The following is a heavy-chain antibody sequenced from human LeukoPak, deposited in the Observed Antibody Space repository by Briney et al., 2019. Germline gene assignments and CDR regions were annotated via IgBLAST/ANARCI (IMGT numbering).Heavy chain of an antibody. V-gene: IGHV3-23*01. D-gene: IGHD3-22*01. CDR1: GFTFSSYA. CDR2: ISGSGGST. J-gene: IGHJ3*02. CDR3: AKVNEITMIVIDAFDI. Sequence: GGSLRLSCAASGFTFSSYAMSWVRQAPGKGLEWVSAISGSGGSTYYADSVKGRFTISRDNSKNTLYLQMNSLRAEDAAVYYCAKVNEITMIVIDAFDIWGQGTMVTVSS.